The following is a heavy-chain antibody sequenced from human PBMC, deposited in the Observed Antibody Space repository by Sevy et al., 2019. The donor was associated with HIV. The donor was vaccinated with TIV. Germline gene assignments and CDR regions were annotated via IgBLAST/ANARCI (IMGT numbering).Heavy chain of an antibody. J-gene: IGHJ4*02. CDR2: ISYDGSNK. V-gene: IGHV3-30-3*01. CDR3: ARADYGDYSGEFDY. CDR1: GITFSSHA. Sequence: GESLKISCAASGITFSSHAMHWVRQAPGKGLEWVTIISYDGSNKYYADSVKGRFTISRDNSKNTLYLQMNSLRAEETAVYYCARADYGDYSGEFDYWGQGTLVTVSS. D-gene: IGHD4-17*01.